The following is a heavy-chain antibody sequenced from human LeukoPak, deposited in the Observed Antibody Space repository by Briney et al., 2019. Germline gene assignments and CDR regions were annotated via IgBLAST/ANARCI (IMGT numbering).Heavy chain of an antibody. CDR3: ARGAGTQLPDYYYGMDV. CDR2: IYYSGST. J-gene: IGHJ6*02. Sequence: TSETLSLTCTVSGGSISSGGYSWSWVRQHPGKGLEWIVYIYYSGSTYYNPSLKSRVTISVDTSKNQFSLKLSSVTAADTAVYYCARGAGTQLPDYYYGMDVWGQGTTVTVSS. D-gene: IGHD2-2*01. CDR1: GGSISSGGYS. V-gene: IGHV4-31*03.